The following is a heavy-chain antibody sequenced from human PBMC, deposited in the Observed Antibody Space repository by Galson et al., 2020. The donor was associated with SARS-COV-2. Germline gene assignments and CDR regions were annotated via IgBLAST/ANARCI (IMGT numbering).Heavy chain of an antibody. V-gene: IGHV4-39*02. D-gene: IGHD3-22*01. CDR2: IYYSGST. J-gene: IGHJ6*02. CDR1: GGSISSSSYY. CDR3: AREYYYDSRRGYYYYYGMDV. Sequence: SETLSLTCTVSGGSISSSSYYWGWIRQPPGKGLEWIGSIYYSGSTYYNPSLKSRVTISVDTSKNQFSLKLSSVTAADTAVYYCAREYYYDSRRGYYYYYGMDVWGQGTTVTLSS.